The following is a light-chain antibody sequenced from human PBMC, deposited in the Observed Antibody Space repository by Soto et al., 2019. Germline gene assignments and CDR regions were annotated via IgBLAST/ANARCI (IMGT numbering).Light chain of an antibody. CDR2: AAS. CDR3: QQSYSSPGT. J-gene: IGKJ1*01. CDR1: QSIDKY. Sequence: DIQMTQSPSSLSASVGERVTITCRASQSIDKYLNWYQHKPGKAPYLLIYAASHLRRGVPTRFSGSGTGTSFSLTISSLQYADLATYYCQQSYSSPGTFGRRTKVELK. V-gene: IGKV1-39*01.